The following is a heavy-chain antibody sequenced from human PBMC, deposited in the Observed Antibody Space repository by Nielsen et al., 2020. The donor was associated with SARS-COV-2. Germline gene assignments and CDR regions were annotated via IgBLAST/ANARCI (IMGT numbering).Heavy chain of an antibody. Sequence: SLKISCAASGFTFDDYAMHWVRQAPGKGLEWVSGISWNSGSIGYADSVKGRFTISRDNAKNSLYLQMNSLRAEDTALYYCARIIAAAGTALDYWGQGTLVTVSS. J-gene: IGHJ4*02. CDR3: ARIIAAAGTALDY. CDR1: GFTFDDYA. D-gene: IGHD6-13*01. CDR2: ISWNSGSI. V-gene: IGHV3-9*01.